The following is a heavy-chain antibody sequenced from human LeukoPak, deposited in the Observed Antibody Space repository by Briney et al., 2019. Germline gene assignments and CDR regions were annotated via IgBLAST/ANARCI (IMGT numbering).Heavy chain of an antibody. J-gene: IGHJ4*02. V-gene: IGHV1-2*02. D-gene: IGHD2/OR15-2a*01. Sequence: ASMKVSCKTSGYTFSGYDKHWLRHAHGQWLDWMGWIDPRNGVTDFAQRFQGRLSMTSDTSITTAFMELYRLTSDDSAVYFCARDRGLYCNVSVCYPYFDYWGQGTLLIVSS. CDR3: ARDRGLYCNVSVCYPYFDY. CDR2: IDPRNGVT. CDR1: GYTFSGYD.